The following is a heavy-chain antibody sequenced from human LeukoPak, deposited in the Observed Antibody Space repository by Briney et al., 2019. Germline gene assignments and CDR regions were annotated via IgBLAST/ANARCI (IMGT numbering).Heavy chain of an antibody. CDR3: AKDRVGIAVALITPIDY. J-gene: IGHJ4*02. CDR2: ICGSGGST. Sequence: GGSLRLSCAASGFTFSSYAMSWVRQSPGEGLEWLSAICGSGGSTYYADSVKGRFTISRDETKHTLYLQMNSLRAEDTAVYYCAKDRVGIAVALITPIDYWGQGTLVTVSS. D-gene: IGHD6-19*01. CDR1: GFTFSSYA. V-gene: IGHV3-23*01.